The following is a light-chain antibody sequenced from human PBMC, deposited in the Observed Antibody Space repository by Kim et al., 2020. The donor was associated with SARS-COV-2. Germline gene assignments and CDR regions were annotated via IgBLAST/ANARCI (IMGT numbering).Light chain of an antibody. Sequence: SPGERVTRSCRASQSVSSSYLAWYQQKPGQAPRLLIYGASSRATGIPDRFSGSGSGTDFTLTISRLEPEDFAVYYCQQYGSSPLTFGGGTKVDIK. CDR1: QSVSSSY. CDR2: GAS. CDR3: QQYGSSPLT. J-gene: IGKJ4*01. V-gene: IGKV3-20*01.